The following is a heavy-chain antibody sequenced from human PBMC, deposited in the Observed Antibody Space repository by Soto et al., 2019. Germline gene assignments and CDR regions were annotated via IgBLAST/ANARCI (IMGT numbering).Heavy chain of an antibody. Sequence: GGSLRLSCAASGFTFSTYAMTWVRQAPGKGLEWVTTISGSNGHTDYADSVKGRFTISRDNSKNTLYLQMNSLRVEDTAVYFCAKSGTSVVTWYFDYWGQGTQVTVSS. V-gene: IGHV3-23*01. CDR3: AKSGTSVVTWYFDY. CDR1: GFTFSTYA. D-gene: IGHD2-21*02. J-gene: IGHJ4*02. CDR2: ISGSNGHT.